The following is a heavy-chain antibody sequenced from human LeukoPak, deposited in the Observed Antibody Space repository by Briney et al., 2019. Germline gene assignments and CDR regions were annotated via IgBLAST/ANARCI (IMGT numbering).Heavy chain of an antibody. CDR1: GFTFNDYY. V-gene: IGHV3-11*01. Sequence: GGSLRLSCAASGFTFNDYYMSWIRQAPGKGLEWLSYINIGGTNTHYADSVKGRFTISRGNAKKSLYLEMNNLRAEDTAVYYCATDGAGFDTWGQGVLVTVSS. CDR3: ATDGAGFDT. J-gene: IGHJ5*02. CDR2: INIGGTNT.